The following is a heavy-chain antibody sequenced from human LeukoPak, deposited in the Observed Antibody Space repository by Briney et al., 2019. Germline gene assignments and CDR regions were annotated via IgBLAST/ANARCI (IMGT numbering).Heavy chain of an antibody. CDR1: GFTFSTYA. CDR2: ISGSGGST. J-gene: IGHJ5*02. V-gene: IGHV3-23*01. Sequence: GGSLRLSCAASGFTFSTYAMSWVRQAPGKGLEWVSVISGSGGSTYYADSVKGRFTISRDNSKNTLYLQMNSLRAEDTAVYYCARGGRYYYDSSGYDPSHRWGQGTLVTVSS. D-gene: IGHD3-22*01. CDR3: ARGGRYYYDSSGYDPSHR.